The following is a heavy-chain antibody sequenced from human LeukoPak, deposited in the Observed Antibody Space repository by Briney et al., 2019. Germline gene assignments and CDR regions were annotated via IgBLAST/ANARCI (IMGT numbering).Heavy chain of an antibody. J-gene: IGHJ4*02. CDR2: IRYDGSNK. CDR3: AKEAIFGVVVIREEEPFDY. Sequence: GGSLRLSCAASGFTFSSYGMLWVRQAPGKGLEWVAFIRYDGSNKYYADSVKGRFTISRDNSKNTLYLQMNSLRAEDTAVYYCAKEAIFGVVVIREEEPFDYWGQGTLVTVSS. V-gene: IGHV3-30*02. CDR1: GFTFSSYG. D-gene: IGHD3-3*02.